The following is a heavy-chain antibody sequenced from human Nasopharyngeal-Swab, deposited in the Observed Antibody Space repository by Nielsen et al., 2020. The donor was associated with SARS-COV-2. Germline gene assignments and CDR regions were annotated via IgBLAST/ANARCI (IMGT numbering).Heavy chain of an antibody. CDR1: GFTFSSYG. CDR2: ISYDGSNK. D-gene: IGHD3-22*01. J-gene: IGHJ3*02. V-gene: IGHV3-30*18. CDR3: AKGSYYYDSYGAFDI. Sequence: GGSLRLSCAASGFTFSSYGMHWVRQAPGKGLEWVAVISYDGSNKYHADSVKGRFTISRDNSKNTLYLQMNSLRAEDTAVYYCAKGSYYYDSYGAFDIWGQGTMVTVSS.